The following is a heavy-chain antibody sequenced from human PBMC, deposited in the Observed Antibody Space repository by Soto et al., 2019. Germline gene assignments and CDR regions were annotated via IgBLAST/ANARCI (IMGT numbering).Heavy chain of an antibody. CDR3: ARDPSDCSSTSCWGYYALDV. D-gene: IGHD2-2*01. CDR1: GFTFSTYS. Sequence: GGSLRLSCAASGFTFSTYSMNWVRQAPGKGLEWVSSISSSGTYIHYADSLKGRFTISRDNARNSLYLQMISLRAEDTAVYYCARDPSDCSSTSCWGYYALDVWGQGTTVTVSS. J-gene: IGHJ6*02. CDR2: ISSSGTYI. V-gene: IGHV3-21*01.